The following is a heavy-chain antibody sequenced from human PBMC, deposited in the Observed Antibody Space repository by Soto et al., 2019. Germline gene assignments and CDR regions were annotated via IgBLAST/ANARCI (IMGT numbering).Heavy chain of an antibody. D-gene: IGHD6-13*01. V-gene: IGHV1-3*01. CDR3: ARSSAGTQGWFDP. Sequence: QVQLVQSGAEVKKPGASVKVSCKASGYTFTSYAMHWVRQAPGQRLEWMGWINAGNGNTKYSQKFQGRVTITRDTSASTAYMELSSLRSEDTAVYYCARSSAGTQGWFDPWGQGTLVTVSS. CDR1: GYTFTSYA. J-gene: IGHJ5*02. CDR2: INAGNGNT.